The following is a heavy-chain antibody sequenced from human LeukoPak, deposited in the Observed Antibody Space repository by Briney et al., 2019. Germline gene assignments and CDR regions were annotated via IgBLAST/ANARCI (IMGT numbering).Heavy chain of an antibody. CDR3: ARDRRGYGVNFDY. J-gene: IGHJ4*02. CDR2: ISSSGSTI. Sequence: GGSLRLSCAASGFTFSSYEMNWVRQAPGKGLEWVSYISSSGSTIYYADSVKGRFTISRDNAKNSLYLQINSLRAEDTAVYYCARDRRGYGVNFDYWGQGTLVTVSS. V-gene: IGHV3-48*03. CDR1: GFTFSSYE. D-gene: IGHD4-17*01.